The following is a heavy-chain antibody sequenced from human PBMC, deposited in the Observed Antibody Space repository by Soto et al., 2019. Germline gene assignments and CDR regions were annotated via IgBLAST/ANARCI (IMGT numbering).Heavy chain of an antibody. V-gene: IGHV6-1*01. CDR2: TYYRSKWYN. CDR3: AREGIYVDTAMEGEYYYYGMDV. Sequence: SQTLSLTCAISGDSVSSNSAAWNWIRQSPSRGLEWLGRTYYRSKWYNDYAVSVKSRITINPDTSKNQFSLQLNSVTPEDTAVYYCAREGIYVDTAMEGEYYYYGMDVWGQGTTVTVSS. D-gene: IGHD5-18*01. J-gene: IGHJ6*02. CDR1: GDSVSSNSAA.